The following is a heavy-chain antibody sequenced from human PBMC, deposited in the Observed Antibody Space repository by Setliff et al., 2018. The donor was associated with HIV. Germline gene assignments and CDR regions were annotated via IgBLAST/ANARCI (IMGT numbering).Heavy chain of an antibody. CDR1: GYTFTSYY. D-gene: IGHD3-10*01. CDR2: INPSGGST. CDR3: ARVVVRGVTFIAEYFQH. V-gene: IGHV1-46*01. J-gene: IGHJ1*01. Sequence: ASVKVSCKASGYTFTSYYMHWVRQAPGQGLEWMGIINPSGGSTSYAQKLQGRVTMTTDTSTSTAYMELRSLRSDDTAVYYCARVVVRGVTFIAEYFQHWGQGTLVTV.